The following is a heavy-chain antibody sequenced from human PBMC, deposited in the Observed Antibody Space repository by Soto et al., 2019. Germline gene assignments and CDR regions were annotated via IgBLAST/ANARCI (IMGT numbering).Heavy chain of an antibody. CDR1: GDTFSSYT. CDR3: ARGNCSGGSCYSVYYYYGMDV. CDR2: IIPILGIA. Sequence: SVKVSCKASGDTFSSYTISWVRQAPGQGLEWMGRIIPILGIANYAQKFQGRVTITADKSTSTAYMELSSLRSEDTAVYYCARGNCSGGSCYSVYYYYGMDVWG. V-gene: IGHV1-69*02. J-gene: IGHJ6*02. D-gene: IGHD2-15*01.